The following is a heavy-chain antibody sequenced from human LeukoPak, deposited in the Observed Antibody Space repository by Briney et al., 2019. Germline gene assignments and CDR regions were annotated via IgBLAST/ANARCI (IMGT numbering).Heavy chain of an antibody. J-gene: IGHJ3*02. D-gene: IGHD3-22*01. Sequence: PGGSLRLSCAASGFTFSSYAMHWVRQAPGKGLEWVAVISYDGSNKYYADSAKGRFTISRDNSKNTLYLQMNSLRAEDTAVYYCARDNGDYDSSGYDAFDIWGQGTMVTVSS. V-gene: IGHV3-30-3*01. CDR3: ARDNGDYDSSGYDAFDI. CDR1: GFTFSSYA. CDR2: ISYDGSNK.